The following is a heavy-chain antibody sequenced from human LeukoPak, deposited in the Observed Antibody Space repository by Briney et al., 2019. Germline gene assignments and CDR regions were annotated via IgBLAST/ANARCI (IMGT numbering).Heavy chain of an antibody. V-gene: IGHV4-30-4*01. CDR2: IYYSGST. Sequence: SETLSLTCTVSGGSISSGDYYWSWIRQPPGKGLEWIGYIYYSGSTYYNPSLKSRVTLSVDTSKNQFSLKLSSVTAADTAVYYCARGGMDDSSGYYFDYWGQGTLVTVSS. D-gene: IGHD3-22*01. J-gene: IGHJ4*02. CDR1: GGSISSGDYY. CDR3: ARGGMDDSSGYYFDY.